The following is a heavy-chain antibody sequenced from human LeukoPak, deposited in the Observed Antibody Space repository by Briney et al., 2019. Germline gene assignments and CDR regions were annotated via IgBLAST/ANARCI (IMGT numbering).Heavy chain of an antibody. CDR1: GFTFSSYA. CDR3: ARDPVFYYGSGSYAYFDY. V-gene: IGHV3-23*01. CDR2: ISGSGDNP. D-gene: IGHD3-10*01. J-gene: IGHJ4*02. Sequence: PGGSLRLSCVGSGFTFSSYAMCWVRQAPGKGLEWVSAISGSGDNPYYADSVKGRFTISRDNSKNTLYLQMNSLRAEDTAVYYCARDPVFYYGSGSYAYFDYWGQGTLVTVSS.